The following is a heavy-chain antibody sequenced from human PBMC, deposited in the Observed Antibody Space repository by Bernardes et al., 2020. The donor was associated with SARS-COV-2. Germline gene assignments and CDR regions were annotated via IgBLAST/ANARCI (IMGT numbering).Heavy chain of an antibody. CDR1: GFTFSTYG. CDR2: VSSDGSNK. D-gene: IGHD2-21*02. Sequence: SLRLSCAASGFTFSTYGIHWVRQAPGKGLEWVAIVSSDGSNKWYADSVKGRFTISRDNSENTVSLLMNSLRPEDTAFYYCAKSATTDFFTFCDYWGRGILVTLSS. V-gene: IGHV3-30*18. CDR3: AKSATTDFFTFCDY. J-gene: IGHJ4*02.